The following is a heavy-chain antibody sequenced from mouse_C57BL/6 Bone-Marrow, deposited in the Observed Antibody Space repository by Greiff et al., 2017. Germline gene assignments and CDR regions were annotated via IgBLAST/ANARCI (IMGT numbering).Heavy chain of an antibody. CDR2: INPNNGGT. Sequence: EVQLQQSGPELVKPGASVKISCKASGYTFTDYYMNWVKQSHGKSLEWIGDINPNNGGTSYNQKFKGKATLTVDKSSSTAYMELRSLTSEDSAVYYCASGGGYWYFDVWGTGTTVTVSS. J-gene: IGHJ1*03. CDR3: ASGGGYWYFDV. CDR1: GYTFTDYY. V-gene: IGHV1-26*01.